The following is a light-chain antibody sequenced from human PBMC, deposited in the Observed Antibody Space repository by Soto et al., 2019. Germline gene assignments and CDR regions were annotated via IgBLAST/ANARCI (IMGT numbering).Light chain of an antibody. CDR2: DAS. J-gene: IGKJ4*01. V-gene: IGKV1-33*01. Sequence: DIQMTQSPSSLSASVGDRVTITCQASQDISNYLNWYQQKPGKAPKLLIYDASNLETRVPSRFSRSRSGTDFTFTISSLQPEDIATYYSQQYDNLPLTFGGGTKVEIK. CDR1: QDISNY. CDR3: QQYDNLPLT.